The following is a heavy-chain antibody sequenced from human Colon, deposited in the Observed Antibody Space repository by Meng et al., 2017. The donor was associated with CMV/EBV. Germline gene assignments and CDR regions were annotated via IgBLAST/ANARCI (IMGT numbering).Heavy chain of an antibody. V-gene: IGHV3-72*01. J-gene: IGHJ3*02. CDR2: IGNKAQRYTT. D-gene: IGHD6-25*01. CDR1: GFTLSDHY. CDR3: TRGYSGVAIYAFDI. Sequence: GESLKISCAASGFTLSDHYIDWVRQAPGKGLEWVGRIGNKAQRYTTEYAASVKGRFTISRDDSENSLYLQMNSLKSEDAAVYYCTRGYSGVAIYAFDIWGQGTKVTVSS.